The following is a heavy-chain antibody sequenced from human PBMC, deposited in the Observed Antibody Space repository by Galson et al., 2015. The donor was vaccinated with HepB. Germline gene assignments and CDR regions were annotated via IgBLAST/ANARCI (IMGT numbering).Heavy chain of an antibody. D-gene: IGHD3-16*01. Sequence: SVKVSCKASAYSFTTDHMHWVRQVPGQGLEWMAIMRSGGGHVTLAQKFQGRVTMTRNTSISTAYMELSSLRSEDTAVYYCAKRGSGRVWGRGEYFYMDVWGKGTTVTVS. CDR1: AYSFTTDH. V-gene: IGHV1-46*01. CDR2: MRSGGGHV. J-gene: IGHJ6*03. CDR3: AKRGSGRVWGRGEYFYMDV.